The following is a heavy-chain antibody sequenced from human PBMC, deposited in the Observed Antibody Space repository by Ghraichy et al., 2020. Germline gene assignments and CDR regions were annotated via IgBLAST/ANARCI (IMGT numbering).Heavy chain of an antibody. CDR2: ISASGNTV. V-gene: IGHV3-48*02. CDR3: VRNNFYYFDF. CDR1: GFIFNTYA. J-gene: IGHJ4*02. Sequence: GALNISCAASGFIFNTYAMDWVRQAPGKGLEWVSYISASGNTVYYADSVKGRFTISRDSATNSLYLQMNSLRDEDTAVYYCVRNNFYYFDFWGQGALVTVPS. D-gene: IGHD3-3*01.